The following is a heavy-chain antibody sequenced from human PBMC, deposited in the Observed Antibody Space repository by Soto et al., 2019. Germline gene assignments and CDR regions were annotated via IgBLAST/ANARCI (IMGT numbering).Heavy chain of an antibody. Sequence: QVQLVQSGTEVKKPGASVKVSCKASGYTFTRFGINWVRQAPGQGLEWMGWISGHNGNTHSAQNFQGRVTVTTDTSTSTAYMELRSLRSDDTAVYYCPRDFEAGGQLVGGFDYWGQGTLVTVSS. CDR3: PRDFEAGGQLVGGFDY. J-gene: IGHJ4*02. CDR2: ISGHNGNT. V-gene: IGHV1-18*01. D-gene: IGHD6-6*01. CDR1: GYTFTRFG.